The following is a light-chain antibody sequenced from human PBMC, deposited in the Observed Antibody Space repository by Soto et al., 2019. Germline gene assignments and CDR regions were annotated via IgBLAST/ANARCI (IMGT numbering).Light chain of an antibody. V-gene: IGLV1-40*01. CDR2: GNS. Sequence: QSVLTQPPSVSGAPGQRVTISCTGSSSNIGAGYDVHWYQQLPGTVPKLLIYGNSNRPSGVPDRFSGSKSGTSASLAITGLQAEDEADYYCQSYDSSLSEVFGTGTKVTVL. CDR1: SSNIGAGYD. J-gene: IGLJ1*01. CDR3: QSYDSSLSEV.